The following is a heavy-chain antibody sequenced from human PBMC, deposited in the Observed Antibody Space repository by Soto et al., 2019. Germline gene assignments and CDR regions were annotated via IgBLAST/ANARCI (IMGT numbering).Heavy chain of an antibody. D-gene: IGHD2-15*01. Sequence: QVQLVESGGGVVQPGRSLRLSCAASGFTFSGYAMHRVRQAPGKGLEWVAVISYDGSNKYYADSVKGRFTISRDNSKNTLYLQMNSLRAEDTAVYYCARVPSSSGRAHFDYWGQGTLVTVSS. V-gene: IGHV3-30-3*01. CDR3: ARVPSSSGRAHFDY. CDR2: ISYDGSNK. J-gene: IGHJ4*02. CDR1: GFTFSGYA.